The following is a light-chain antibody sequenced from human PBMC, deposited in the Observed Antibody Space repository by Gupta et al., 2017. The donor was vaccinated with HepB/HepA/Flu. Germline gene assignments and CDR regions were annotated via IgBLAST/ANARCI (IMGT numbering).Light chain of an antibody. CDR1: QSVRSNY. V-gene: IGKV3-20*01. CDR2: GAT. Sequence: EIVLTQSPGTLSLSPGERATLSCRASQSVRSNYLAWYQQKPGQAPRLLIYGATSRASGTPDRFTGSGSGTDFTLTISRLEPEDFAVYCCQQDGSSPITFGQGTRLEIK. CDR3: QQDGSSPIT. J-gene: IGKJ5*01.